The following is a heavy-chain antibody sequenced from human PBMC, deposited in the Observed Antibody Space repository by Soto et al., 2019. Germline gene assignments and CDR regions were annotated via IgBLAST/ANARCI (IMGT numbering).Heavy chain of an antibody. CDR1: GFTFSSYS. CDR2: ISSSSSYI. Sequence: EVQLVESGGGLVKPGGSLRPSCAASGFTFSSYSMNWVRQAPGKGLEWVSSISSSSSYIYYADSVKGRFTISRDNAKNSLYLQMNSLRAEDTAVYYCASGYSYGYLFDYWGQGTLVTVSS. CDR3: ASGYSYGYLFDY. D-gene: IGHD5-18*01. V-gene: IGHV3-21*01. J-gene: IGHJ4*02.